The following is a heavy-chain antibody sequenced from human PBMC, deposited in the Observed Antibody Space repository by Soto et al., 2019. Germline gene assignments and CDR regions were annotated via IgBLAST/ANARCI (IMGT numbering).Heavy chain of an antibody. Sequence: GGSLRLSCAASGFTFSSYSMNWVRQAPGKGLEWVSSISSSSSYIYYADSVKGRFTISRDNAKNSLYLQMNSLRAEDTAVYYCARDSWYPTNYDFRSGVYYYYGMDVWGQGTTVTVSS. J-gene: IGHJ6*02. CDR3: ARDSWYPTNYDFRSGVYYYYGMDV. D-gene: IGHD3-3*01. V-gene: IGHV3-21*01. CDR2: ISSSSSYI. CDR1: GFTFSSYS.